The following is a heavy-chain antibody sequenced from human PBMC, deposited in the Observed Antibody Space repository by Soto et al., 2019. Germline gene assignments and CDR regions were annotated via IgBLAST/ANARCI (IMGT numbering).Heavy chain of an antibody. CDR1: GFTFSSYA. CDR3: AKGRTYYYGSGSQPLDY. D-gene: IGHD3-10*01. Sequence: EVQLLESGGGLVQPGGSLRLSCAASGFTFSSYAMSWVRQAPGKGLEWVSAISASGGSTYYADSVKARFTISRDNSKTTLYLQMNSLRAEDTAVYYCAKGRTYYYGSGSQPLDYWCQGTLVTVSS. CDR2: ISASGGST. J-gene: IGHJ4*02. V-gene: IGHV3-23*01.